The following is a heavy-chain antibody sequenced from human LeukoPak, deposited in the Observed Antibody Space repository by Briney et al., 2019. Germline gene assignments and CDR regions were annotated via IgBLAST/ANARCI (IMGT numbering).Heavy chain of an antibody. CDR2: IYSGGST. CDR3: AGGGVIAVAATDAFDI. J-gene: IGHJ3*02. CDR1: GVTLSNYA. D-gene: IGHD6-19*01. Sequence: GGSLRLSCVASGVTLSNYAMSWARQAPGKGLEWVSVIYSGGSTYYADSVKGRFTISRDNSKNTLYLQMNSLRAEDTAVYYCAGGGVIAVAATDAFDIWGQGTMVTVSS. V-gene: IGHV3-53*01.